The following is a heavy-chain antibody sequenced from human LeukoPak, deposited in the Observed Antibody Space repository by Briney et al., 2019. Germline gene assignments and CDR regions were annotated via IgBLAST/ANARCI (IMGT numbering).Heavy chain of an antibody. CDR1: GGSISSYY. CDR2: FYHSGST. J-gene: IGHJ4*02. Sequence: LETLSLTCTVSGGSISSYYWSWIRQPPGKGLEWIGSFYHSGSTYYNPALKSRVTISVDTSKKQFSPKLNSVTAADTAVYYCARETRGYSYEDHWGQGTLVTVSS. CDR3: ARETRGYSYEDH. V-gene: IGHV4-38-2*02. D-gene: IGHD5-18*01.